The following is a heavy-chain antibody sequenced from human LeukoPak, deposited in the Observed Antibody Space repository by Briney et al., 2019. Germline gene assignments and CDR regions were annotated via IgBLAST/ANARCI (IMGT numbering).Heavy chain of an antibody. J-gene: IGHJ4*02. Sequence: GGSLRLSCAASGFTFSTYGMHWVRQAPGKGLEWVAFIRCDGSNKYYADSVKGRFTISRDNSKNTLYLQMNSLRAEDTAAHYCAKDHYYGDYADYWGQGTLVTVSS. V-gene: IGHV3-30*02. CDR2: IRCDGSNK. CDR3: AKDHYYGDYADY. CDR1: GFTFSTYG. D-gene: IGHD4-17*01.